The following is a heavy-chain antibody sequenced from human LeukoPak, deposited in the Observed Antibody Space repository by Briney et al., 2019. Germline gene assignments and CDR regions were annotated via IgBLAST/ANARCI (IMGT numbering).Heavy chain of an antibody. V-gene: IGHV1-8*01. Sequence: ASVKVSCKASGYTFTSSDINWVRQATGEGLEWMGWMSPNSGDTGYAQKFQGRVTMTRDTSMNTAYMELSSLRSEDTAVYYCARVGLRGSGTHHDWFDSWGQGTVITVSS. CDR3: ARVGLRGSGTHHDWFDS. D-gene: IGHD3-10*01. CDR2: MSPNSGDT. J-gene: IGHJ5*01. CDR1: GYTFTSSD.